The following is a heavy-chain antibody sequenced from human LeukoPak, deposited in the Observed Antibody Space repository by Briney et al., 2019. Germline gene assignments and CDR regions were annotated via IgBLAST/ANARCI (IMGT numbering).Heavy chain of an antibody. D-gene: IGHD3-3*01. V-gene: IGHV3-66*02. Sequence: AGGSLRLSCIASGFTVSSNYMSWVRQAPGKGLEWVSVIYSGGSTYYADSVKGRFTISRDNSKNTLYLQMSSLRAEDTAVYYCARATFWSGYQRDSWYMDVWGKGTTATVSS. CDR3: ARATFWSGYQRDSWYMDV. CDR1: GFTVSSNY. CDR2: IYSGGST. J-gene: IGHJ6*03.